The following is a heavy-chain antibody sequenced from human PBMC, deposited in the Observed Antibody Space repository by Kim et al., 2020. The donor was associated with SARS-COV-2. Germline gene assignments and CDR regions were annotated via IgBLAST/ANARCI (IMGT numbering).Heavy chain of an antibody. V-gene: IGHV4-4*07. Sequence: SETLSLTCTVSGGSISSYYWSWIRQPAGKGLEWIGRISTSGSTNYNPSLKSRVTMSVDTSKSQFSLKLSSVTAADTAVYYCANSIVGATRDAFDIWGQGTLDTVSS. CDR3: ANSIVGATRDAFDI. CDR2: ISTSGST. D-gene: IGHD1-26*01. CDR1: GGSISSYY. J-gene: IGHJ3*02.